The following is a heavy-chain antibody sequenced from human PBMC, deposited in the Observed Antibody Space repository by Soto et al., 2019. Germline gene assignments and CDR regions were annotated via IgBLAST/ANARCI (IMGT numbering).Heavy chain of an antibody. CDR1: GYTFTSYY. J-gene: IGHJ4*02. V-gene: IGHV1-46*01. CDR2: INPSGGST. Sequence: ASVKISCKASGYTFTSYYMRWVRQAPGQGLEWMGIINPSGGSTSYAQKFQGRVTMTRDTSTSTVYMELSSLRSEDTAVYYCASDRRTGDIFYYTARASWRQGNMVIVSS. D-gene: IGHD5-18*01. CDR3: ASDRRTGDIFYYTARAS.